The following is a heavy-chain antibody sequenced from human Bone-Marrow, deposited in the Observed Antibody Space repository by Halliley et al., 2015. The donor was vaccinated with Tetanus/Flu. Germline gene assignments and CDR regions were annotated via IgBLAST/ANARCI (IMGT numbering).Heavy chain of an antibody. CDR2: ISHSGDP. V-gene: IGHV4-59*01. D-gene: IGHD3-10*01. Sequence: KELEWIGYISHSGDPSYNPSLEGRGSISVDKSKNQFSLMLTSVTAADTAVYYCAAGSGTYWLDPWGQGTLVTVSS. CDR3: AAGSGTYWLDP. J-gene: IGHJ5*02.